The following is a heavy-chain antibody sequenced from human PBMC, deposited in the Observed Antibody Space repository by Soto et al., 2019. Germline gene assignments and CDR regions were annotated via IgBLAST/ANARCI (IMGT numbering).Heavy chain of an antibody. J-gene: IGHJ5*02. V-gene: IGHV1-18*01. CDR3: ARDLGYCRSGTCSREWFDP. CDR1: GYTFTTHG. Sequence: QVQLVQSGAEVKKPGASVKVSCKASGYTFTTHGISWVRQAPGQGLEWMGWVSGDNGHTNYAQSLQGRVTMTTDTXTNTAYMELRSLRSDDTAVYYCARDLGYCRSGTCSREWFDPWGQGTLVTVSS. D-gene: IGHD2-15*01. CDR2: VSGDNGHT.